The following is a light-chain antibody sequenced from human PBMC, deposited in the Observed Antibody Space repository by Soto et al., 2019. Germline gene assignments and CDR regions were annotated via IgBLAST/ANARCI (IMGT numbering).Light chain of an antibody. CDR2: GAS. CDR3: QQYGSSPQT. Sequence: EIVLTQSPGTLSLSPGERATLSCRASQSVSSSYLAWYQQKPGQAPRLLIYGASSRATGIPDGFSGSGSGTDSTLTISRLEPEDFAVYYCQQYGSSPQTFGQGTKVDIK. V-gene: IGKV3-20*01. J-gene: IGKJ1*01. CDR1: QSVSSSY.